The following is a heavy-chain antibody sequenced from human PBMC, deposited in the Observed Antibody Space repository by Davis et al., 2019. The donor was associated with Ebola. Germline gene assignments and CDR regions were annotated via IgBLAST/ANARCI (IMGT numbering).Heavy chain of an antibody. J-gene: IGHJ4*02. CDR2: ISSSSSTI. D-gene: IGHD4-17*01. Sequence: GESLKISCAASGFTFSSYAMSWVRQAPGKGLEWVSYISSSSSTIYYADSVKGRFTISRDNAKNSLYLQMNSLRAEDTAVYYCARDRWNGDYLFDYWGQGTLVTVSS. CDR3: ARDRWNGDYLFDY. V-gene: IGHV3-48*01. CDR1: GFTFSSYA.